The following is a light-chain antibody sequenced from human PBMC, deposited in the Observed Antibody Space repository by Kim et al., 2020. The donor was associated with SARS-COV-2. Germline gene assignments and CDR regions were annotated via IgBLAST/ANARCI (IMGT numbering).Light chain of an antibody. CDR2: DVS. CDR3: NSFTTSTTLV. V-gene: IGLV2-14*03. J-gene: IGLJ2*01. Sequence: GQSITISFTGTSSDVGAYNYVSWYQQHPGKAPKLMIYDVSNRPSGVSNPFSGSKSGNTASLTIAGLQAEDEADYYCNSFTTSTTLVFGGGTKLTVL. CDR1: SSDVGAYNY.